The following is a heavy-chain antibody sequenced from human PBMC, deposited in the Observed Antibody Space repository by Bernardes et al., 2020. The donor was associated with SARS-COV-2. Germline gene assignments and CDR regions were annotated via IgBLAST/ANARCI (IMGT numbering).Heavy chain of an antibody. CDR2: IIIKTDGGTT. D-gene: IGHD2-15*01. J-gene: IGHJ4*02. CDR3: ATDVAATRGCFDY. V-gene: IGHV3-15*01. Sequence: SCASSGFTFSNAWMSWVHQGPGKGLEWVDRIIIKTDGGTTDYAAPVKGRFTIPRDDSKNTLYLQMNSLKTEDAAVYYCATDVAATRGCFDYWGQGTLVTVSS. CDR1: GFTFSNAW.